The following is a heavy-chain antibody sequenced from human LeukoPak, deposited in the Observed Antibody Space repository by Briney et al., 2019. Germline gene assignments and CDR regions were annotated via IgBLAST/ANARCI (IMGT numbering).Heavy chain of an antibody. CDR3: ARGARDIVVVPAAKPWFDP. Sequence: SETLSLTCAVYGGSFSGYYWSWIRQPPGKGLEWIGEINHSGSTNCNPSLKSRVTISVDTSKNQFSLKLGSVTAADTAVYYCARGARDIVVVPAAKPWFDPWGQGTLVTVSS. D-gene: IGHD2-2*01. V-gene: IGHV4-34*01. CDR2: INHSGST. J-gene: IGHJ5*02. CDR1: GGSFSGYY.